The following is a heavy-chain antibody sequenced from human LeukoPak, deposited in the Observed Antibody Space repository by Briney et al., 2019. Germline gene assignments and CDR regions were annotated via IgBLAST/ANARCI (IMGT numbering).Heavy chain of an antibody. D-gene: IGHD3-22*01. CDR3: ATYPVSGYYDSSGYFDY. CDR2: ISGSGGST. Sequence: GGSLRLSCAASGFTFSSYAMSWVRQAPGKGRGWVSPISGSGGSTYYADSVKGRFTISRDNSKNTLYLQMNSLRAEDTAVYYCATYPVSGYYDSSGYFDYWGQGTLVTVSS. CDR1: GFTFSSYA. J-gene: IGHJ4*02. V-gene: IGHV3-23*01.